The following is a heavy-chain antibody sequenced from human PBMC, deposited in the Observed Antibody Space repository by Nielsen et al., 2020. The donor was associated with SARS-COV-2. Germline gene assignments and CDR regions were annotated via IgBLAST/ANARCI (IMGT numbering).Heavy chain of an antibody. V-gene: IGHV3-21*01. CDR1: GFTFRNYA. J-gene: IGHJ5*02. CDR3: ARSWAINNWFDP. CDR2: ISSSSSYI. Sequence: GGSLRLSCAASGFTFRNYAMSWVRQTPGKGLEWVSSISSSSSYIYYADSVKGRFTISRDNAKNSLYLQMNSLRAEDTAVYYCARSWAINNWFDPWGQGTLVTVSS. D-gene: IGHD3-16*01.